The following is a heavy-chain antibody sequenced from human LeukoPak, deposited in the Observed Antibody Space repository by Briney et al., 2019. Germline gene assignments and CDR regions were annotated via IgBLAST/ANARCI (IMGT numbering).Heavy chain of an antibody. D-gene: IGHD3-10*02. CDR1: GFTVSSNY. CDR2: IYSGGST. J-gene: IGHJ3*02. Sequence: GGSLRLSCAASGFTVSSNYMSWVRQAPGKGLEWVSVIYSGGSTYYADSVKGRFTISRDNSKNTLYLQMNSLRAEDTAVYYCARDRAYYYDRGGAFDIWGQGTMVTVSS. V-gene: IGHV3-66*01. CDR3: ARDRAYYYDRGGAFDI.